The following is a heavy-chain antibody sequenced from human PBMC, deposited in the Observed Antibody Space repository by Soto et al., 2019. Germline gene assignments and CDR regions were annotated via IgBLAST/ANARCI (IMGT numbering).Heavy chain of an antibody. J-gene: IGHJ6*02. Sequence: AASGFTFSSYGMHWVRQAPGKGLEWVAVISYDGSNKYYADSVKGRFTISRDNSKNTLYLQMNSLRAEDTAVYYCAKGVTATYLYYYYGMDVWGQGTRSPSP. CDR1: GFTFSSYG. D-gene: IGHD2-21*02. CDR3: AKGVTATYLYYYYGMDV. V-gene: IGHV3-30*18. CDR2: ISYDGSNK.